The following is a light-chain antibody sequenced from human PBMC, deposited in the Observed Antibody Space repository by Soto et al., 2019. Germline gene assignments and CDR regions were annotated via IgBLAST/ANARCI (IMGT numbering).Light chain of an antibody. CDR3: QPYGILPR. Sequence: PSSSILPALIGDRVTITYKTSNKVSNYLDWYQQKPGKAPKLLIYDASNLETGIPSRFSGSGSGTDFTFTINRLEPEDIAAYYCQPYGILPRFGQGTRLEI. CDR2: DAS. J-gene: IGKJ5*01. V-gene: IGKV1-33*01. CDR1: NKVSNY.